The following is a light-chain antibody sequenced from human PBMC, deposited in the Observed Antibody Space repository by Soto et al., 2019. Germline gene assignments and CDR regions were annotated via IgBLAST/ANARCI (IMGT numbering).Light chain of an antibody. CDR3: LQDYYYPLT. CDR2: AAS. J-gene: IGKJ4*01. CDR1: QGIRND. V-gene: IGKV1-6*01. Sequence: AIQMTQSPSSMSASVEERVTITCRASQGIRNDLGWYQQKPGKAPKLLIYAASSLQSGVPSRFSGSGSGTDFTLTISSLQPEDFATYYCLQDYYYPLTFGGGTKVAIK.